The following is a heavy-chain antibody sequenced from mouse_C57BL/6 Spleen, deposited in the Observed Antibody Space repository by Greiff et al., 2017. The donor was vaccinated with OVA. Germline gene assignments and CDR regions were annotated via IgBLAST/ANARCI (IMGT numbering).Heavy chain of an antibody. V-gene: IGHV8-12*01. CDR2: IYWDDDK. CDR3: ARVYDYDGAWFAY. CDR1: GFSLSTSGMG. D-gene: IGHD2-4*01. J-gene: IGHJ3*01. Sequence: VMLVESGPGILQSSQTLSLTCSFSGFSLSTSGMGVSWIRQPSGKGLEWLAHIYWDDDKRSNPFLKSRLTISKDTSRDQVFLRITSVDAADTDTCYSARVYDYDGAWFAYWGQGTLVTVSA.